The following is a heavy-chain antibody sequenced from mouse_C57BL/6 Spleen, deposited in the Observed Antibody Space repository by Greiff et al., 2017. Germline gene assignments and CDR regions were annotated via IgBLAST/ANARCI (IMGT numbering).Heavy chain of an antibody. CDR1: GYTFTSYW. D-gene: IGHD1-1*01. Sequence: QVQLQQPGAELVMPGASVKLSCKASGYTFTSYWMHWVKQRPGQGLEWIGEIDPSDSYTTYNQKFKGKSTLTVDKSSSTAYMQLSSLTSEDSAVYYCARYPYYGSSWVYFDYWGQGTTLSVSS. CDR3: ARYPYYGSSWVYFDY. V-gene: IGHV1-69*01. CDR2: IDPSDSYT. J-gene: IGHJ2*01.